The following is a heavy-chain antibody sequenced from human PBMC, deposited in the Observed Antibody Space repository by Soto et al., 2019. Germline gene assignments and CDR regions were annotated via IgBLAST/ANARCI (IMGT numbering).Heavy chain of an antibody. CDR3: ARGRGDTAMAWYY. Sequence: QVQLQESGPGLVKPSETLSLTCTVSGGSISSYYWSWIRQSPGKGLEWIGYISYSGSTKYNPSLTSRFPISVDTSKNQFSLKLSSVTAADTAVYFCARGRGDTAMAWYYWGQGTLVTVSS. V-gene: IGHV4-59*01. D-gene: IGHD5-18*01. CDR2: ISYSGST. J-gene: IGHJ4*02. CDR1: GGSISSYY.